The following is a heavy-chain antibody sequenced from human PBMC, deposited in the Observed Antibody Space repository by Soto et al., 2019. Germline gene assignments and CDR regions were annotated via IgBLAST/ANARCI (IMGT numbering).Heavy chain of an antibody. CDR1: GFPLTDYG. Sequence: QVPLVESGGGVVQPGRSLRLSCAVSGFPLTDYGMHWVRQAPGKGLEWVAVIWYDESQKYYEDSVKGRFTISRDTSKNTVYLQMHNLRVEDTAFYYCASESGGSYFDYWGQGTLVTVSS. J-gene: IGHJ4*02. CDR2: IWYDESQK. CDR3: ASESGGSYFDY. V-gene: IGHV3-33*01. D-gene: IGHD1-26*01.